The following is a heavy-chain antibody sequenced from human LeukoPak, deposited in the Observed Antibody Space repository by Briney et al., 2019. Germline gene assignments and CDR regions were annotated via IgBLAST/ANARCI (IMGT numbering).Heavy chain of an antibody. CDR2: ITPSGGST. CDR3: ARDLWRGSYYDSSGYWSVGWDY. D-gene: IGHD3-22*01. V-gene: IGHV1-46*01. CDR1: GYTFTNYY. Sequence: GASVKVSCKASGYTFTNYYMHWVRQAPGQGLEWLGLITPSGGSTWYAQKFQGRVTMTRDTSTSTVYMELSSLRSEDSAVYYCARDLWRGSYYDSSGYWSVGWDYWGQGTLVTVSS. J-gene: IGHJ4*02.